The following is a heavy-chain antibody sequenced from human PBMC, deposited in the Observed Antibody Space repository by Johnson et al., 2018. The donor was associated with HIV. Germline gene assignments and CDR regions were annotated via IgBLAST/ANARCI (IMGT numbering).Heavy chain of an antibody. Sequence: VQLVESGGGLVQPGGSLRLYCAASGSSFDDYGMSWVRQAPGKGQEGVSGLNWNGGSPGCAESVTVRSTLSRDNARNSLNVQMNSLRAEDTALYYCAISLLVVVGHDAFDIWGQGTMVTVSS. CDR1: GSSFDDYG. CDR2: LNWNGGSP. D-gene: IGHD3-22*01. V-gene: IGHV3-20*04. J-gene: IGHJ3*02. CDR3: AISLLVVVGHDAFDI.